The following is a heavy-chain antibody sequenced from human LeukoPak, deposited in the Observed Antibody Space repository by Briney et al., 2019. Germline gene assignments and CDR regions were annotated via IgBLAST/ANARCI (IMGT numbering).Heavy chain of an antibody. V-gene: IGHV3-7*01. CDR2: IKQDGSEK. Sequence: GGSLRLSCAASGFTFSDYWMDWVRQAPGKGLEWVADIKQDGSEKYYVDSVKDRFTISRDNAKNSVYLQMNSLRAEDTAVYFCSSTLDYWGQGTLVTVSS. CDR1: GFTFSDYW. D-gene: IGHD2-15*01. CDR3: SSTLDY. J-gene: IGHJ4*02.